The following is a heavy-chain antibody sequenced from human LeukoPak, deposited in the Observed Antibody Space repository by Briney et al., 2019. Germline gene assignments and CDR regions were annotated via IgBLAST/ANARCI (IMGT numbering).Heavy chain of an antibody. CDR1: RFTFNSYA. V-gene: IGHV3-23*01. J-gene: IGHJ4*02. Sequence: PGGSLRLSCAASRFTFNSYAMSWVRQTPGKGLEWVSAITGSGDYTDYADSVKGRFTISRDNSKNTAYLQMNSLRAEDTAVYYCVPQWLVPRDEGYWGQGTLVTVSS. CDR2: ITGSGDYT. CDR3: VPQWLVPRDEGY. D-gene: IGHD6-19*01.